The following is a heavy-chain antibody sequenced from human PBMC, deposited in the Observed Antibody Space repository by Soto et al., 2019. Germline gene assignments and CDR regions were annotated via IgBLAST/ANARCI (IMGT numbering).Heavy chain of an antibody. D-gene: IGHD2-15*01. J-gene: IGHJ4*02. CDR1: GFSFSSYT. CDR3: ARDREYCSGDNCYETGAAY. CDR2: ISRDGSTI. Sequence: VQLVESGGGLVQPGGSLRLSCVASGFSFSSYTMNWFRQAPGKGLEWVSDISRDGSTISYADSVRGRFTISRDNAKTSLYLQMNSLRADDTAVYYCARDREYCSGDNCYETGAAYWGQGVLVTVSS. V-gene: IGHV3-48*01.